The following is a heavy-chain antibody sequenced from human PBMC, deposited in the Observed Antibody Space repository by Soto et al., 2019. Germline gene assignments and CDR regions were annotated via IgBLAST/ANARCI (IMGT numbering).Heavy chain of an antibody. D-gene: IGHD3-3*02. J-gene: IGHJ5*02. CDR2: IHSGGST. CDR1: GGSVSSPCYY. V-gene: IGHV4-39*01. CDR3: ARAPNPLAHNFFAP. Sequence: SELLSLTCSVSGGSVSSPCYYWTWISQAPGKGLEWIGSIHSGGSTYYNSPLKSRVSTSVDTSKNQFSLRLSSVTAADTAVYYCARAPNPLAHNFFAPWVQGTLVTVSS.